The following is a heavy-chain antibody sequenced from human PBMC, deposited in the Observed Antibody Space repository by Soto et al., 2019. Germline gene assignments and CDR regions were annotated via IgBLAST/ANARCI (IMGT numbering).Heavy chain of an antibody. CDR3: ARRIATAASWFDP. D-gene: IGHD6-25*01. CDR1: GYSISSSHYY. V-gene: IGHV4-39*01. CDR2: IYYSGST. Sequence: QLQLQESGPGLVKPSETLSLTCTVSGYSISSSHYYWGWIRQPPGKGLEWIGSIYYSGSTYYNPARKSGVAIFVDTSSNQFSLKLSSLTAAVTAVYYCARRIATAASWFDPWGQGTLVTVSS. J-gene: IGHJ5*02.